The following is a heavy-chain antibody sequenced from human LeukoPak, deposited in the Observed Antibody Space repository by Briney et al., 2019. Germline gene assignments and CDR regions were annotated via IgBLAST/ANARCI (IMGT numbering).Heavy chain of an antibody. V-gene: IGHV1-46*01. CDR3: ARDGINLFHQTIDY. J-gene: IGHJ4*02. Sequence: GASVKVSCKASGYTFTSNYMHWVRQAPGQGLEWMGLINPSGGSTIYAERFQGRIIMTRDMSTTTDYMELSSLRSEDTAVYYCARDGINLFHQTIDYWGQGTLVTVSS. D-gene: IGHD1-14*01. CDR1: GYTFTSNY. CDR2: INPSGGST.